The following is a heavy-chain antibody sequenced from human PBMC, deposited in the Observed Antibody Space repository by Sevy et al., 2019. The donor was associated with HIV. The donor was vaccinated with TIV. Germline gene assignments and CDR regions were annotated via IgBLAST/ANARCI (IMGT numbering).Heavy chain of an antibody. D-gene: IGHD3-22*01. V-gene: IGHV3-20*04. Sequence: GGSLRLSCAASGFTFDDYGMSWVRQAPGKGLEWVSGINWNGGSISYADSVRGRFTISRDNAKNSLYLQMNSLRAEDMAFYYCARSGDDSSGFYYWWFDPWGQGTLVTVSS. CDR3: ARSGDDSSGFYYWWFDP. J-gene: IGHJ5*02. CDR2: INWNGGSI. CDR1: GFTFDDYG.